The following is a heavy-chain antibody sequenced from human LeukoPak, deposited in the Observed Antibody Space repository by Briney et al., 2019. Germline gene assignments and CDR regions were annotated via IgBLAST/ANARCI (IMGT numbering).Heavy chain of an antibody. Sequence: GGCLRLSCAASAFTFRTYWMSWVRQAPGKGLEWVAMIMPDGSEKYYVDSVKGLFTISRDNAKNSLYLQMTSLRTEDTAVYYCASSRAIGYWGQGTLVTVSS. J-gene: IGHJ4*02. V-gene: IGHV3-7*02. CDR1: AFTFRTYW. CDR3: ASSRAIGY. CDR2: IMPDGSEK.